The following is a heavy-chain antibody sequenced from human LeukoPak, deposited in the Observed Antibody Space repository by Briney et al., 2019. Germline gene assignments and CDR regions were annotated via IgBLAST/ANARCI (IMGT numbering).Heavy chain of an antibody. Sequence: SVKVSCKASGGTFSSYAISWVRQAPGQGLEWMGGIIPIFGTVNYAQKFQGRVTITADESTSTAYMELSRLRSDDTAVYYCARGTLHYYDSSGFDYWGQGTLVTVSS. CDR2: IIPIFGTV. CDR1: GGTFSSYA. CDR3: ARGTLHYYDSSGFDY. D-gene: IGHD3-22*01. J-gene: IGHJ4*02. V-gene: IGHV1-69*13.